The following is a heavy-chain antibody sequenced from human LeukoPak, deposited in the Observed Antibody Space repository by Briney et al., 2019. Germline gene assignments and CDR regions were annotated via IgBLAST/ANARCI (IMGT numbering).Heavy chain of an antibody. CDR2: ISYDGSNK. D-gene: IGHD5-18*01. J-gene: IGHJ6*03. V-gene: IGHV3-30-3*01. Sequence: GGSLRLSCAASGFTFSNYAMHWVRQAPGRGLEWVAVISYDGSNKYYADSVKGRFTISRDNSKNTLYLQMNSLRAEDTAVYYCARDTAMVLGYYYYMDVWGKGTTVTVSS. CDR3: ARDTAMVLGYYYYMDV. CDR1: GFTFSNYA.